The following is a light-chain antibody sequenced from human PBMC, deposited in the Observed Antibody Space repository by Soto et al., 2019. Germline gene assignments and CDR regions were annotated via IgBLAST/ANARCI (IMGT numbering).Light chain of an antibody. CDR3: QSYDSSLGGSGV. V-gene: IGLV1-40*01. CDR2: GNT. Sequence: QSVLTQPPSVSGAPGQRVTISCTGSSSNIGAGYDVHWYQQLPGTAPKLHIYGNTNRPSGVPDRFSGSKSGTSASLAITGLQAEDDADYYRQSYDSSLGGSGVFGTGTKLTVL. J-gene: IGLJ1*01. CDR1: SSNIGAGYD.